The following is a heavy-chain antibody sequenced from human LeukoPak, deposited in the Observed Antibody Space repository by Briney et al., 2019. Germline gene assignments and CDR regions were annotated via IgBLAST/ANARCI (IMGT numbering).Heavy chain of an antibody. V-gene: IGHV4-34*01. CDR1: GGSFSGYY. D-gene: IGHD4-11*01. J-gene: IGHJ2*01. CDR2: INHSGST. Sequence: SETLSLTCAVYGGSFSGYYWSWIRQPPGKGLEWIGEINHSGSTKNNPSLKSRVTISVDTSKNQFSLKLSSVTAADTAVYYCAGYGNYWDWYFDLWGRGTLVTVSS. CDR3: AGYGNYWDWYFDL.